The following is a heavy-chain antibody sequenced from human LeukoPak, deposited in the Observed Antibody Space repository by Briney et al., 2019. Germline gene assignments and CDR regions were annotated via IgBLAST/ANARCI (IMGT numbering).Heavy chain of an antibody. D-gene: IGHD3-10*01. CDR1: GASIGSGGYY. V-gene: IGHV4-39*07. CDR3: IRENPQQGSEDY. Sequence: SETLSLTCTVSGASIGSGGYYWGWIRQPPGKGLEWIGTIYYSGSTYYNPSLKSRLTISVDKSSNQFSLRLSSVTAADTDVYYCIRENPQQGSEDYWGQGTLVTVSS. J-gene: IGHJ4*01. CDR2: IYYSGST.